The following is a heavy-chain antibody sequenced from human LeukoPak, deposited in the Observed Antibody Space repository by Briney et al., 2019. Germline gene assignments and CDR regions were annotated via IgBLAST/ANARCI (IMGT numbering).Heavy chain of an antibody. J-gene: IGHJ4*02. V-gene: IGHV3-30-3*01. D-gene: IGHD2-21*01. CDR3: ARMKVIKGASLDY. CDR1: GFSFSKYA. Sequence: GGPLRLSCAASGFSFSKYAMHWVRQAPGKGLEWLAVISFDETKKYYADSVKGRFTISRDNSNNTLFLQMNSVKTEDTAVYFCARMKVIKGASLDYWGQGSLVTVSS. CDR2: ISFDETKK.